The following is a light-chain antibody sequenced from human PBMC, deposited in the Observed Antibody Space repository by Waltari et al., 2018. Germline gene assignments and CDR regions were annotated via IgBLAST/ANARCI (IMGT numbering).Light chain of an antibody. J-gene: IGKJ2*01. CDR2: GGS. Sequence: EIILTQSPGTLSLSPGERATLSCRASQSVSSTYVGWYQQKSGQAPRLVIYGGSSRATGIPDRFSGSASGTDFTLTISRLEPEDVAVYLCQVYGDLRDTFGQGTKLEIK. V-gene: IGKV3-20*01. CDR1: QSVSSTY. CDR3: QVYGDLRDT.